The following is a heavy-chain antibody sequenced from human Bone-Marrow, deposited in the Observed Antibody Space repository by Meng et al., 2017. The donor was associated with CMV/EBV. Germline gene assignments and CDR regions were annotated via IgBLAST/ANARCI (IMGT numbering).Heavy chain of an antibody. V-gene: IGHV1-69*10. J-gene: IGHJ5*02. D-gene: IGHD2-15*01. Sequence: SVKVSCKASGGTFSSYAISWVRQAPGQGLEWMGGIIPILGIANYAQKFQGRVTITADKSTSTAYMELSSLRSEDTAVYYCARVGYCSGGSCSTGGFDPWGQGTRVTVSS. CDR2: IIPILGIA. CDR3: ARVGYCSGGSCSTGGFDP. CDR1: GGTFSSYA.